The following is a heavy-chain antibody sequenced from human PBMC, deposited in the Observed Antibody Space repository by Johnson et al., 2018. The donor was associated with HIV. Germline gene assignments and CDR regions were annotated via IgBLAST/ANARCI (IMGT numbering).Heavy chain of an antibody. D-gene: IGHD6-6*01. Sequence: QVQLVESGGGVVQPGRSLRLSCAASGFIFSSYAMHWVRQAPGKGLEWVGLISYDGSNKYYADSVKGRFIISRDNSKQTLDLQTNSLRAEDTAVYYCARLRGSSAKGFDIWGQGTMVIVSS. CDR3: ARLRGSSAKGFDI. CDR1: GFIFSSYA. V-gene: IGHV3-30-3*01. CDR2: ISYDGSNK. J-gene: IGHJ3*02.